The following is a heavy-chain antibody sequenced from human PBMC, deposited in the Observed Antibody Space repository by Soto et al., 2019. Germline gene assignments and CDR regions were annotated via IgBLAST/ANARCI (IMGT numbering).Heavy chain of an antibody. Sequence: QEHLVESGGGVVQPGRSLRLSCAASAFTFGDYGMHWVRQAPGKGLEWVGVISYDGRDKYYADSMKGRVSISRDNSHNTLYLQMDSLRIEDTAVYYCARDPRHCSGGSCYFYLYHYAMDVWGQGTTVTV. CDR3: ARDPRHCSGGSCYFYLYHYAMDV. V-gene: IGHV3-30*03. CDR2: ISYDGRDK. CDR1: AFTFGDYG. D-gene: IGHD2-15*01. J-gene: IGHJ6*02.